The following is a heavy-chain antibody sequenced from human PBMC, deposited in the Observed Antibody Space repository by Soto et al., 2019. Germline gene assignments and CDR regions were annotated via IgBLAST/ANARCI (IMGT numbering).Heavy chain of an antibody. Sequence: QVQLVESGGGVVQPGRSLRLSCAGSGFTFSGYAMHWVRQAPGKGLEWVAVISYGGSNEYYADSVKGRFTISRDNSKNPLYLQMSSLGAEDTAVYYCARGGGISMIYPDGNYFDYWGQGTLVTVSS. D-gene: IGHD3-22*01. J-gene: IGHJ4*02. CDR1: GFTFSGYA. V-gene: IGHV3-30-3*01. CDR3: ARGGGISMIYPDGNYFDY. CDR2: ISYGGSNE.